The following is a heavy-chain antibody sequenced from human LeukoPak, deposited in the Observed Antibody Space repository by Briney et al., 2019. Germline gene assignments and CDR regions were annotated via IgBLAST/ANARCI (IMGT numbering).Heavy chain of an antibody. D-gene: IGHD3-10*01. J-gene: IGHJ4*02. CDR3: ARGGRSEYYGSGSHDY. Sequence: SETLSLTCVVYGGSFSGYYWTWIRQPPGKGLEWIGESNHSGRTNYNPSLKSRVTVSLDTSRNQFSLKLSSVTAADTAVYYCARGGRSEYYGSGSHDYWGQGTLVTVSS. V-gene: IGHV4-34*01. CDR2: SNHSGRT. CDR1: GGSFSGYY.